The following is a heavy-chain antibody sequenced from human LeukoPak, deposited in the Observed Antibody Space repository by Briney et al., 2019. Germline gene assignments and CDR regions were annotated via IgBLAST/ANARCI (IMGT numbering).Heavy chain of an antibody. V-gene: IGHV4-39*02. CDR1: GGSISSSSYY. J-gene: IGHJ3*02. CDR2: IYYSGST. Sequence: PSETLSLTCTVSGGSISSSSYYWGWLRQPPGKGLEWIGSIYYSGSTYYNPSLKSRVTISVDTSKNQFSRKLSSVTAADTAVYYCARDRRRPARVRGIDIWGQGTMVTVSS. CDR3: ARDRRRPARVRGIDI. D-gene: IGHD3-10*01.